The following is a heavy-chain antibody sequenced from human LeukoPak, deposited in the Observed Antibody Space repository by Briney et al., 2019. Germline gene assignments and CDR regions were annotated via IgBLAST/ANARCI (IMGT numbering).Heavy chain of an antibody. CDR1: GFTFSTYA. Sequence: GGSLRLSCAASGFTFSTYALGWVRQSPGKGLEWVSVINTSGGGTYYTESVQGRFTISRDNSKDTLYLQMNSLRVEDTAVYYCARNWRPDTWGQGTLVTVSS. CDR2: INTSGGGT. V-gene: IGHV3-23*01. D-gene: IGHD3-3*01. J-gene: IGHJ5*02. CDR3: ARNWRPDT.